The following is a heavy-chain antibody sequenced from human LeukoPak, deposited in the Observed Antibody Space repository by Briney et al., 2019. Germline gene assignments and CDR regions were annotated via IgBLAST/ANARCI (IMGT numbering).Heavy chain of an antibody. CDR2: ISGSGSGGST. J-gene: IGHJ4*02. CDR1: GFTFSSST. V-gene: IGHV3-23*01. D-gene: IGHD5-24*01. CDR3: AKSGYNRFDY. Sequence: GGSLRLSCAASGFTFSSSTMSWVRQAPGKGLEWVSSISGSGSGGSTYYADSVKGRFTISRDNSKNTLYLQMNSLRAEDTAVYYCAKSGYNRFDYWGQGTLVTVSS.